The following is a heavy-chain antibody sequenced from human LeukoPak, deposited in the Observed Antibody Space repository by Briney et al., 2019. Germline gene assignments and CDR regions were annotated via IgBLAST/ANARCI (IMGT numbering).Heavy chain of an antibody. CDR1: GFSFSSYA. J-gene: IGHJ4*02. CDR3: AKEERVGYVWGSYNYFDY. CDR2: ISGSGGST. Sequence: PVASLRFSCAASGFSFSSYAMSWVLQTPGKGLEWVSAISGSGGSTYYADSVKGRFTISRDNSKNTLYLQMNSLRAEDTAVYYCAKEERVGYVWGSYNYFDYWGQGTLVTVSS. D-gene: IGHD3-16*01. V-gene: IGHV3-23*01.